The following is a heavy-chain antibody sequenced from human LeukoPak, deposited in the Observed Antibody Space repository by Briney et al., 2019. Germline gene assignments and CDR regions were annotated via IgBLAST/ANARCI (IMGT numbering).Heavy chain of an antibody. J-gene: IGHJ4*02. Sequence: SVKVSCKASGGTFSSYAISWVRQAPGQGLEWMGGIIPIFGTANYAQKFQGRVTITRDTSASTAYMELSSLRSEDTAVYYCARACSSTSCYKKGYYFDYWGQGTLVTVSS. V-gene: IGHV1-69*05. CDR3: ARACSSTSCYKKGYYFDY. CDR1: GGTFSSYA. CDR2: IIPIFGTA. D-gene: IGHD2-2*02.